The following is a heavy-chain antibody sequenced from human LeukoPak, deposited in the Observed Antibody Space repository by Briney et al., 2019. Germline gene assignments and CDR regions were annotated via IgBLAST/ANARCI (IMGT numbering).Heavy chain of an antibody. CDR1: GFTVNSND. J-gene: IGHJ4*02. D-gene: IGHD3-10*01. CDR3: ARDPMVRGVIIMGGGPLWGY. CDR2: ISYDGINK. V-gene: IGHV3-30-3*01. Sequence: PGGSLRLSCAASGFTVNSNDMSWVRQAPGKGLEWVAVISYDGINKYYADSVKGRFTISRDNSKNTLYLQMNSLRAEDTAVFYCARDPMVRGVIIMGGGPLWGYWGQGTLVTVSS.